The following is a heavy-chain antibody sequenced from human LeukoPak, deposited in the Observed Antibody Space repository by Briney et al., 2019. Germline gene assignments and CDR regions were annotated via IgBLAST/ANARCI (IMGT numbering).Heavy chain of an antibody. D-gene: IGHD3-16*01. V-gene: IGHV4-38-2*02. CDR1: GYSISSGYY. CDR3: AREYVSWFDP. Sequence: SETLSLTCTVSGYSISSGYYWGWIRQPPGKGLEWIGRIYTSGSTNYNPSLKSRVTISVDTSKNQFSLKLSSVTAADTAVYYCAREYVSWFDPWGQGTLVTVSS. CDR2: IYTSGST. J-gene: IGHJ5*02.